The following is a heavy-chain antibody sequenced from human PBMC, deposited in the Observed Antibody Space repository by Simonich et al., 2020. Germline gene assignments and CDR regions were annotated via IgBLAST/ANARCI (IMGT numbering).Heavy chain of an antibody. Sequence: QVQLQESGPGLVKPSETLSLTCTVSGGSISSYYWSWIRQPPGKGLEWIGYIYYSGCTNYNPSLKRRVTISVDTSKNQFSLKLSSVTAADTAVYYCARHKFWGEVVTAIPGYWYFDLWGRGTLVTVSS. CDR3: ARHKFWGEVVTAIPGYWYFDL. V-gene: IGHV4-59*08. D-gene: IGHD2-21*02. CDR1: GGSISSYY. CDR2: IYYSGCT. J-gene: IGHJ2*01.